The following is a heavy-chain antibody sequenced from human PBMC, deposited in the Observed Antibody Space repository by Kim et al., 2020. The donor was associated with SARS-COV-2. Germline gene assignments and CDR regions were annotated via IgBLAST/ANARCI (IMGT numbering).Heavy chain of an antibody. CDR2: ISGSGGYT. J-gene: IGHJ3*02. CDR3: VKDKYALDI. V-gene: IGHV3-23*01. Sequence: GGSLRLSCGASGFRFSTYGMNWVRQAPRKGLEWVSCISGSGGYTYYADSVKGRFTISRDNSKSTLYLQMNSLRVDDTATYYCVKDKYALDIWGQGTMVTVSS. CDR1: GFRFSTYG.